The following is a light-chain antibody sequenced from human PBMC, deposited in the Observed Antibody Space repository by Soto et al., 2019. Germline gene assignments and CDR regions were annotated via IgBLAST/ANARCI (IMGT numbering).Light chain of an antibody. CDR1: SSDVGGYNY. J-gene: IGLJ1*01. Sequence: QSALTQPRSVSGSPGQSVTISCTGTSSDVGGYNYVSWYQHHPGSAPQLMIYDVSKRPSGVPDRFSGSKSGNTASLTISGPQAEDEADYYCCSYGGSDLPDVFGTGTKVTVL. V-gene: IGLV2-11*01. CDR3: CSYGGSDLPDV. CDR2: DVS.